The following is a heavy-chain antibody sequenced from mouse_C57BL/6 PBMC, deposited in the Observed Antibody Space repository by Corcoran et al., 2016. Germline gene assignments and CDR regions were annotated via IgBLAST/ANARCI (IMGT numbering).Heavy chain of an antibody. CDR2: IYPGDGDT. CDR1: GYAFSSYW. CDR3: ARGGTTPGCNY. Sequence: QVQLQQSGAELVKPGASVKISCKASGYAFSSYWMNWVKQRPGKGLEWIGQIYPGDGDTNYNGKFKGKATLTADKSSSTAYMQLSSLTSEDSAVYFCARGGTTPGCNYWGQGTTLTVSS. V-gene: IGHV1-80*01. J-gene: IGHJ2*01. D-gene: IGHD1-1*01.